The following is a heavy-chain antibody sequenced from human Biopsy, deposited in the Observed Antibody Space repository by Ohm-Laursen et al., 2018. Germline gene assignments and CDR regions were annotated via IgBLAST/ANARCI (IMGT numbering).Heavy chain of an antibody. CDR3: AKDRYNYAPIGGFSMDV. CDR2: IFYDGSNT. D-gene: IGHD5-18*01. CDR1: GLTFNNYG. Sequence: SLRLSCSASGLTFNNYGMQRVRQAPGKALEWVAFIFYDGSNTYYADTVKGRFTISRDNSRDTLYLQMSSLRAEDTAVYYCAKDRYNYAPIGGFSMDVWDQGTTVTVSS. J-gene: IGHJ6*02. V-gene: IGHV3-30*18.